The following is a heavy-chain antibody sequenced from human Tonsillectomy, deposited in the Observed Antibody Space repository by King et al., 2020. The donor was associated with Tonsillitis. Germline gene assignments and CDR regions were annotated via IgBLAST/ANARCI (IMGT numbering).Heavy chain of an antibody. V-gene: IGHV1-2*02. J-gene: IGHJ5*02. CDR2: INPNSGGT. Sequence: QLVQSGAEVKKPGASVKVSCKASGYTFSGDYMHWVRQAPGQGLEWMGWINPNSGGTNYAQKFQGRVTLTRATSISTAYMELSRLRSDDTAVYYCARDYCTNGVCSWFDPWGQGTLVTVSS. CDR1: GYTFSGDY. D-gene: IGHD2-8*01. CDR3: ARDYCTNGVCSWFDP.